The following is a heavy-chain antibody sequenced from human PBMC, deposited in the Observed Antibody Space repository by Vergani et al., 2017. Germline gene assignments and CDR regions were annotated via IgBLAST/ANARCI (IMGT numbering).Heavy chain of an antibody. CDR2: IYSGGST. D-gene: IGHD1-20*01. V-gene: IGHV3-53*01. CDR1: GFTVSSNY. J-gene: IGHJ4*02. CDR3: SRYNWNDKGYFDY. Sequence: EVQLVESGGGLIQPGGSLRLSCAASGFTVSSNYMSWVRQAPGKGLEWVSVIYSGGSTYDADSVKGRFTISRDNSKNTLYLQMNSLRAEDTAVYYCSRYNWNDKGYFDYWGQGTLVTVTS.